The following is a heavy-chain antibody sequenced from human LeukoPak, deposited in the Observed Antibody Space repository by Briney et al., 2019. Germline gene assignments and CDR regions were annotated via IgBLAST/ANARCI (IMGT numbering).Heavy chain of an antibody. J-gene: IGHJ4*02. CDR2: ISSSGGTI. D-gene: IGHD3-10*01. Sequence: QPGGSLRLSCAASGFTFSSYEMNWVRQAPGKGLEWVSYISSSGGTIYYADSVKGRFTISRDNAKNSLYLQMNSLRAEDTAVYYCARDWSGYYGSGSYPFDYWGQGTLVTVSS. CDR1: GFTFSSYE. CDR3: ARDWSGYYGSGSYPFDY. V-gene: IGHV3-48*03.